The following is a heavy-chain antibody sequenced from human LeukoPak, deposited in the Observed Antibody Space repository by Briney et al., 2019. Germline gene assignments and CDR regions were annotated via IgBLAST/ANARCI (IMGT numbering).Heavy chain of an antibody. V-gene: IGHV4-59*01. CDR3: ARGGFGGADDY. Sequence: SETLSLTCTVSGGSISSYYWSWIRQPPGKGLEWIGYIYYSGSTNYNPSLKSRVTISVDTSKNQFSLKLSSVTAADTAAYYCARGGFGGADDYWGQGTLVTVSS. J-gene: IGHJ4*02. CDR1: GGSISSYY. D-gene: IGHD3-10*01. CDR2: IYYSGST.